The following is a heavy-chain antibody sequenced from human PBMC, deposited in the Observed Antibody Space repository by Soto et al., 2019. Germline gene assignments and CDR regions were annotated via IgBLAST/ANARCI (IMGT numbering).Heavy chain of an antibody. D-gene: IGHD1-26*01. CDR2: ISYDGSNK. V-gene: IGHV3-30*18. CDR1: GFTFSSYG. Sequence: QVQLVESGGGVVQPGRSLRLSCAASGFTFSSYGMHWVRQAPGKGLEWVAVISYDGSNKYYADSVKGRFTISRDNSKNTLYLQMNSLRAEDTAVYYCAKDSGFGVGALNDNWFDPWGQGTLVTVSS. CDR3: AKDSGFGVGALNDNWFDP. J-gene: IGHJ5*02.